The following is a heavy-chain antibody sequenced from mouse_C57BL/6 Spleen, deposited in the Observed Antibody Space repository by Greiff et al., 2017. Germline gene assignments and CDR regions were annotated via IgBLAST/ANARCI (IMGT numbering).Heavy chain of an antibody. D-gene: IGHD2-3*01. V-gene: IGHV1-59*01. CDR3: ARMRGDGYYSY. CDR2: IDPSDSYT. CDR1: GYTFTSYW. Sequence: QVQLQQPGAELVRPGTSVKLSCKASGYTFTSYWMHWVKQRPGQGLEWIGVIDPSDSYTNYNQKFKGKATLTVDTSSSTAYMQLSSLTSEDSAVYYCARMRGDGYYSYWGQGTLVTVSA. J-gene: IGHJ3*01.